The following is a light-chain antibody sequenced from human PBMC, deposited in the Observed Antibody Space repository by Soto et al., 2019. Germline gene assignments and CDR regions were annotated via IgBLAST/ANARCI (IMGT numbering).Light chain of an antibody. Sequence: SVLTQPPSASGSPGQSVTISCTGTSSDVGGYHYVSWYQQYPGRAPKLMIYEVTKRPSGVPDRFSGSKSGNTASLTVSGLQAEDEADYYCSSYAASNNFYFVFGGGTKLTVL. CDR2: EVT. CDR1: SSDVGGYHY. J-gene: IGLJ3*02. V-gene: IGLV2-8*01. CDR3: SSYAASNNFYFV.